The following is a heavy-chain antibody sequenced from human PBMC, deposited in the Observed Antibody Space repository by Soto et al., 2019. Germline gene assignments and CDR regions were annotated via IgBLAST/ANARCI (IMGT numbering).Heavy chain of an antibody. CDR2: ISSSSSYI. D-gene: IGHD1-26*01. CDR1: GFTFSSYG. V-gene: IGHV3-21*01. Sequence: GGSLRLSCAASGFTFSSYGMHWVRQAPGKGLEWVSSISSSSSYIYYADSVKGRFTISRDNAKNSLYLQMNSLRAEDTAVYYCARSIDGYSGSYDAFDIWGQGTMVTVSS. CDR3: ARSIDGYSGSYDAFDI. J-gene: IGHJ3*02.